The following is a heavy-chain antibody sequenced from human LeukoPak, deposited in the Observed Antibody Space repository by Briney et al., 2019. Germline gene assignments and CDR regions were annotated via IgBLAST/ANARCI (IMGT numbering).Heavy chain of an antibody. CDR2: IYPGDSDT. Sequence: GESLQISCKGSGYSFTSYWIGWVRQLPGKGLEGMGIIYPGDSDTRYSPSFQGQVTISADKSSSTAYLQWSSLKASDTAMYYCARQLSGATYYYYMDVWGKGTTVTVSS. CDR3: ARQLSGATYYYYMDV. D-gene: IGHD1-26*01. CDR1: GYSFTSYW. J-gene: IGHJ6*03. V-gene: IGHV5-51*01.